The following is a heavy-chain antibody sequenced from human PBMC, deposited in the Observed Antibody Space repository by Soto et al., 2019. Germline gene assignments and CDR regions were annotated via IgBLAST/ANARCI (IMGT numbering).Heavy chain of an antibody. D-gene: IGHD3-3*01. V-gene: IGHV4-59*01. Sequence: SETLSLTCTVSGGSISSYYWSWIRQPPGKGLEWIGYIYYSGSTNYNPSLKSRVTISVDTSKNQFSLKLSSVTAADTAVYYCARFKIFGVRFDPWGQGTQVTVSS. CDR1: GGSISSYY. CDR3: ARFKIFGVRFDP. CDR2: IYYSGST. J-gene: IGHJ5*02.